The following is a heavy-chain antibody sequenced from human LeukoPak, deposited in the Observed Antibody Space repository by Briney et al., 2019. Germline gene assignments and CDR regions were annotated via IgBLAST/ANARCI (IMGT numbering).Heavy chain of an antibody. CDR1: GFTFTSYS. D-gene: IGHD1-26*01. J-gene: IGHJ4*02. CDR2: ISGGGGST. Sequence: GGSLRLSCAASGFTFTSYSMNWVRQAPGKGLEWVSTISGGGGSTYYADSVKGRFTISRDNSKNTLYLQVNSLRAEDTAVYYCAKGGKWDVTPFDYWGQGTLVAVSS. CDR3: AKGGKWDVTPFDY. V-gene: IGHV3-23*01.